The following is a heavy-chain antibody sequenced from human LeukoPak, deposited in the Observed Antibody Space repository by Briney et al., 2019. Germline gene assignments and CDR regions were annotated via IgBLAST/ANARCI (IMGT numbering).Heavy chain of an antibody. Sequence: ASVKVSCKASGYTFTGYYMHWVRHAPGQGLEWVGWINTNSGGTNYAQKFQGRGTMTRDTSISTAYMELSRLRSDDTAVYYCARERPTFGVAARTYYYMDVWGKGTTVTVSS. CDR2: INTNSGGT. CDR3: ARERPTFGVAARTYYYMDV. J-gene: IGHJ6*03. D-gene: IGHD3-3*01. CDR1: GYTFTGYY. V-gene: IGHV1-2*02.